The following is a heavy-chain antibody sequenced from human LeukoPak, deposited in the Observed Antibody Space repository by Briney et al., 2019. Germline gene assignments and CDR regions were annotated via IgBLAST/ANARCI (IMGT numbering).Heavy chain of an antibody. CDR3: ARHDCSGGSCYWSSAGPFDY. CDR1: GGSISSSSYY. CDR2: IYYSGST. J-gene: IGHJ4*02. D-gene: IGHD2-15*01. Sequence: SETLSLTCTVSGGSISSSSYYWGWLRQPPGKGLEWIGSIYYSGSTNYNPSLKSRVTISVDTSKNQFSLKLSSVTAADTAVYYCARHDCSGGSCYWSSAGPFDYWGQGTLVTVSS. V-gene: IGHV4-39*01.